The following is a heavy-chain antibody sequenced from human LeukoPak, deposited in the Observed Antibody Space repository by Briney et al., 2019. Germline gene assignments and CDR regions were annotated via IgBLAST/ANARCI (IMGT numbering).Heavy chain of an antibody. Sequence: GGSLRLSCAASGFTFSSYWMSWVRQAPGKGLEWVANIKQDGSEKYYVDSVKGRFTISRDNAKNSLYLQMNSLRAEDTAVYYCARSRARAVAGRGYYYYYMDVWGKGTTVTVSS. CDR2: IKQDGSEK. CDR3: ARSRARAVAGRGYYYYYMDV. J-gene: IGHJ6*03. D-gene: IGHD6-19*01. V-gene: IGHV3-7*01. CDR1: GFTFSSYW.